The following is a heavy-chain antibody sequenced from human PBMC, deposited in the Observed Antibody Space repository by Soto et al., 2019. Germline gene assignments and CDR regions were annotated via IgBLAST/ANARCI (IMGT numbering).Heavy chain of an antibody. J-gene: IGHJ6*02. V-gene: IGHV3-48*03. Sequence: GGSLRLSCAASGFTFSSCEMNWVRQAPGKGLEWVSYISSSGSTIYYADSVKGRFTISRDNAKNSLYLQMNSLRAEDTAVYYCARGAPISYYYYGMDVWGQGTTVTASS. CDR3: ARGAPISYYYYGMDV. CDR1: GFTFSSCE. D-gene: IGHD2-2*02. CDR2: ISSSGSTI.